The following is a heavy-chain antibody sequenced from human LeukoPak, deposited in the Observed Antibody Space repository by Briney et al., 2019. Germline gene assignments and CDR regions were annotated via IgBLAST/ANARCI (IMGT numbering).Heavy chain of an antibody. CDR2: IYTSGST. J-gene: IGHJ4*02. CDR1: GGSLSSYH. V-gene: IGHV4-4*07. D-gene: IGHD3-22*01. Sequence: PSETLSLTCTDSGGSLSSYHWSWIRQPAGKGLEWIGCIYTSGSTNYNPSLKSRVTMSVDTSKNQFSLKLSSVTAADTAVYYCARTPSYYDSSGLYYFDYWGQGTLVTVSS. CDR3: ARTPSYYDSSGLYYFDY.